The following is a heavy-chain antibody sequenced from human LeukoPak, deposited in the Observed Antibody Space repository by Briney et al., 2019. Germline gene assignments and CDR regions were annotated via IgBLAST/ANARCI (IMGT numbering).Heavy chain of an antibody. CDR1: GYTFTSYG. V-gene: IGHV1-18*01. J-gene: IGHJ4*02. CDR2: ISAYNGNT. D-gene: IGHD3-10*01. CDR3: ARAPTTLWFGEFPPVD. Sequence: ASVKVSCKASGYTFTSYGISWVRQAPGQGLEWMGWISAYNGNTNYAQKLQGRVTMTTDTSTSTAYMELRSLRSDDTAVYCCARAPTTLWFGEFPPVDWGQGTLVTVSS.